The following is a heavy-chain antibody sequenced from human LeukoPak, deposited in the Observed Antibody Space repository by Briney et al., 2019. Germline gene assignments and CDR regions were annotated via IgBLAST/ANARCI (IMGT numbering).Heavy chain of an antibody. J-gene: IGHJ4*02. D-gene: IGHD3-10*01. CDR3: AKSASGSETSLYYSSY. V-gene: IGHV3-23*01. Sequence: GGSLRLSCAASGFSFSSYAMSWVRQAPGKGLEWVSVISNSGGSTFYADSVKGRFTISRDNSKNTLYLQMNSLRAEDTAVYYCAKSASGSETSLYYSSYWGQGTLVTVSS. CDR2: ISNSGGST. CDR1: GFSFSSYA.